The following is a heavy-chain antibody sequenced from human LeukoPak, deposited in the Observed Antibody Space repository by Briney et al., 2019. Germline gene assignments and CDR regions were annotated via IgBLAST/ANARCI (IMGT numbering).Heavy chain of an antibody. D-gene: IGHD5-18*01. CDR1: GGSISSYY. J-gene: IGHJ3*02. V-gene: IGHV4-39*07. CDR3: AKHRYSYGTFQDAFDI. Sequence: SEALSLTCTVSGGSISSYYWSWIRQPPGKGLEWIGSIYYSGSTYYNPSLKSRVTISVDTSKNQFSLKLSSVTAADTAVYYCAKHRYSYGTFQDAFDIWGQGTMVTVSS. CDR2: IYYSGST.